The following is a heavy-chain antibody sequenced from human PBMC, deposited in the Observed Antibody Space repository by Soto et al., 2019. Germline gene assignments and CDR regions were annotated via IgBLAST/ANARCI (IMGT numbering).Heavy chain of an antibody. CDR3: ARRGYSSSWYYYYYYGMDV. Sequence: QVQLVQSGAEVKKPGASVKVSCKASGYTFTSYDINWVRQAPGQGLEWMGWMNPNSGNTGYAQKFQGRVTMTRNTSISTAYMELSSVRSEETAVYYCARRGYSSSWYYYYYYGMDVWGQGTTVTVSS. V-gene: IGHV1-8*01. D-gene: IGHD6-13*01. J-gene: IGHJ6*02. CDR2: MNPNSGNT. CDR1: GYTFTSYD.